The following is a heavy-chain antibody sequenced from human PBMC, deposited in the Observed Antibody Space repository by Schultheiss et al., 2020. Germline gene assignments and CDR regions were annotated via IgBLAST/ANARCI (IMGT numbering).Heavy chain of an antibody. Sequence: SETLSLTCTVSGGSISSSSYYWGWIRQPPGKGLEWIGRIYTSGSTNYNPSLKSRVTISVDTSKNQFSLKLSSVTAADTAVYYCARERKGDFDHAAFDPWGQGTLVTVSS. CDR2: IYTSGST. CDR1: GGSISSSSYY. V-gene: IGHV4-39*02. CDR3: ARERKGDFDHAAFDP. J-gene: IGHJ5*02. D-gene: IGHD3-9*01.